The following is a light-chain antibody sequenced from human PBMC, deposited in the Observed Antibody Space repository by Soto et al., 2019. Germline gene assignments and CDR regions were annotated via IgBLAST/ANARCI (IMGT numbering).Light chain of an antibody. Sequence: DIQMTQSPSTLSASVGDRVTITCRASQSISSWLAWYPQRPGKAPKLLIYDASSWQSGVPSRFSGSGSGTEFTLTISSLQPDDFAPYYCQQYNSYSPAFGQGTKVEIK. CDR1: QSISSW. J-gene: IGKJ1*01. CDR2: DAS. CDR3: QQYNSYSPA. V-gene: IGKV1-5*01.